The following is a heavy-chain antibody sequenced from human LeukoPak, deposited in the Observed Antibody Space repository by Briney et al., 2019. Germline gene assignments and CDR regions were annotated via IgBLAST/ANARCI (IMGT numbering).Heavy chain of an antibody. CDR3: AKDLDYGDYRGAFDI. Sequence: PGRSLRLSCAASGFTFSSYAMHWVRQAPGKGLEWVAVISYDGSNKYCADSVKGRFTISRDNSKNTLYLQMNSLRAEDTAVYYCAKDLDYGDYRGAFDIWGQGTMVTVSS. J-gene: IGHJ3*02. D-gene: IGHD4-17*01. CDR2: ISYDGSNK. V-gene: IGHV3-30-3*01. CDR1: GFTFSSYA.